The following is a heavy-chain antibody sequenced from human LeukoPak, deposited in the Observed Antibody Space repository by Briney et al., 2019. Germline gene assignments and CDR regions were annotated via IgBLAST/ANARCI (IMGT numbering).Heavy chain of an antibody. J-gene: IGHJ4*02. V-gene: IGHV3-23*01. CDR3: AKDPYGTRYFDY. D-gene: IGHD2-2*01. CDR2: LSGSGYNT. Sequence: GGSLRLSCAASGFTFSDYSMNWVRQAPGKGLEWVSSLSGSGYNTYYADSVKVRFTISRHNSKNTVYLQMNSLRAEDTAVYYCAKDPYGTRYFDYWGQGTLVTVSS. CDR1: GFTFSDYS.